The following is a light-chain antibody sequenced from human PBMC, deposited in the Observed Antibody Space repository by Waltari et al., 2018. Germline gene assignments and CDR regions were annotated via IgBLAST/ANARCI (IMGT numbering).Light chain of an antibody. Sequence: QSALTQPRSVSGSPGQSVTISCPGTSRDAGGYNYVSWYQQYPGKAPKLMIYDVSKRPSGVPDRFSGSKSGNTASLTISGLQAEDEVDYYCCSYAGSYTPWVFGGGTKLTVL. J-gene: IGLJ3*02. CDR2: DVS. CDR3: CSYAGSYTPWV. CDR1: SRDAGGYNY. V-gene: IGLV2-11*01.